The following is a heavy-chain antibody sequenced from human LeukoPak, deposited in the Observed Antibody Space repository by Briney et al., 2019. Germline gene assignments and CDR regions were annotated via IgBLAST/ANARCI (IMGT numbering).Heavy chain of an antibody. CDR1: GFTFRSYA. CDR2: ISGSGGST. J-gene: IGHJ4*02. D-gene: IGHD6-19*01. CDR3: AKEVADLTLAVSHSDYFDY. Sequence: PGGSLRLSCGASGFTFRSYAMSWVRQAPGKGLEWVSAISGSGGSTYSADSVKGRFTISRDNSKNTLYLQINSLRAEDTAVYYCAKEVADLTLAVSHSDYFDYWGQGTLVTVSS. V-gene: IGHV3-23*01.